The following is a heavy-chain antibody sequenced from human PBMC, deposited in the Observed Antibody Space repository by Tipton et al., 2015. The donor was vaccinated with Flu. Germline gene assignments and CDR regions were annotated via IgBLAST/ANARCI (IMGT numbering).Heavy chain of an antibody. CDR2: IRFDGSNK. CDR1: GINFRNYG. J-gene: IGHJ4*02. CDR3: ARENDYINYFDY. V-gene: IGHV3-33*01. Sequence: SLRLSCAASGINFRNYGMHWVRQAPGKGLEWVAVIRFDGSNKDYVDSVKGRFSISRDNSKNTLYLQMNSLRVEDTAVYYCARENDYINYFDYWGQGTLVTVSS. D-gene: IGHD4-11*01.